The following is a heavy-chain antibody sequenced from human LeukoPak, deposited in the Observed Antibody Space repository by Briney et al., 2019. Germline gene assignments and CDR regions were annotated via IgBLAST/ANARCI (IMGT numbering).Heavy chain of an antibody. J-gene: IGHJ4*02. D-gene: IGHD5-24*01. CDR2: ILSDGSKE. CDR3: VREARESGGFDY. CDR1: GFTFSSYG. Sequence: SLRLSCAASGFTFSSYGMHWVRLAPGKGLEWVAVILSDGSKEFYTDSVKGRFTISRDNSKNTLYLQMNSLRAEDTAVYYCVREARESGGFDYWGQGTLVTVSS. V-gene: IGHV3-33*01.